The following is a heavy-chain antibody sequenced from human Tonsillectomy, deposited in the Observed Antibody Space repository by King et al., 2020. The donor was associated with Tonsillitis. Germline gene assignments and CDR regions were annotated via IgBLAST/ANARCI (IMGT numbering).Heavy chain of an antibody. V-gene: IGHV4-59*08. Sequence: VQLQESGPGLVKPSETLSLTCTVSGGSISSYYWSWIRQPPGKGLEWIGYIHYSGYTNYNPSLGSRVTISVDTSKNQFSLKLSSVTAAETAVYYFARHERKTVNENYYYRDVWGKGTTVTVSS. CDR1: GGSISSYY. CDR2: IHYSGYT. J-gene: IGHJ6*03. CDR3: ARHERKTVNENYYYRDV. D-gene: IGHD2-8*01.